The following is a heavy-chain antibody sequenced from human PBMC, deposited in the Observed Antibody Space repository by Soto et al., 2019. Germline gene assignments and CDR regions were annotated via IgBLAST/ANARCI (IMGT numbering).Heavy chain of an antibody. D-gene: IGHD5-18*01. CDR3: ARDPTAMVNRDNCFDP. CDR1: GGTFSSYT. CDR2: IIPILGIA. J-gene: IGHJ5*02. Sequence: SVKVSCKASGGTFSSYTISWVRQAPGQGLEWMGRIIPILGIANYAQKFQGRVTITADKSTSTAYMELSSLRSEDTAVYYCARDPTAMVNRDNCFDPWGQGTLVTVSS. V-gene: IGHV1-69*04.